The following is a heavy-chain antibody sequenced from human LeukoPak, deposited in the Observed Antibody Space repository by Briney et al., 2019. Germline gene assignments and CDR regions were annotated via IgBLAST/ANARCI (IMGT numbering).Heavy chain of an antibody. D-gene: IGHD2-2*01. Sequence: PSETLSLTCTVSGGSISSYYWSWIREPPGKGLEWSGYISYSGSTNYNPSLKSRVAISVDTSKNQFSLKLSSVTAADTAVYYCASGGYCGSTSCYPNWFDPWGQGTLVTVSS. V-gene: IGHV4-59*01. J-gene: IGHJ5*02. CDR2: ISYSGST. CDR3: ASGGYCGSTSCYPNWFDP. CDR1: GGSISSYY.